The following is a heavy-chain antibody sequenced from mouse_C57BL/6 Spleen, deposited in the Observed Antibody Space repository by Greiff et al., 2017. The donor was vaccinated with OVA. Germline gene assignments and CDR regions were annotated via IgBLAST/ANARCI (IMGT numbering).Heavy chain of an antibody. V-gene: IGHV1-69*01. J-gene: IGHJ2*01. D-gene: IGHD4-1*01. CDR3: ARKRENWAPFDY. CDR2: IDPSDSYT. CDR1: GYTFTSYW. Sequence: QVQLQQSGAELVMPGASVKLSCKASGYTFTSYWMHWVKQRPGQGLEWIGEIDPSDSYTNYNQKFKGKSTLTVDKSSSTAYMQLSSLTSEDSAVYYCARKRENWAPFDYWGQGTTLTVSS.